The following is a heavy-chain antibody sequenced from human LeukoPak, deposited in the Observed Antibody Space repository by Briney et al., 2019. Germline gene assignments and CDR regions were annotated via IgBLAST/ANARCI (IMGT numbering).Heavy chain of an antibody. CDR1: GYTFTNNG. CDR2: ISAYNGNT. J-gene: IGHJ4*02. Sequence: ASVKVSCKASGYTFTNNGITWVRQAPGQGLEWMGWISAYNGNTNYAQKLQGRVTMTTDTSTSTAYMELRSLRSDDTAVYYCARQCGSLCPFDYWGQGTLVTVSS. CDR3: ARQCGSLCPFDY. V-gene: IGHV1-18*01. D-gene: IGHD1-26*01.